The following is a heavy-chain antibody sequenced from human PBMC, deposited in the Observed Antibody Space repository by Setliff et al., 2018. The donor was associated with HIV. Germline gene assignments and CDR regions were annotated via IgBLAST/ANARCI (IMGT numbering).Heavy chain of an antibody. J-gene: IGHJ5*02. CDR3: AKERSPYYYDTSGYSWFDP. CDR2: VSGGGGST. Sequence: GGSLRLSCAASGFTFSSDAMSWVRQAPGKGLEWVSAVSGGGGSTYYADSVKGRFTISRDNSKNTLYLQMNSLRVEDTAVYYCAKERSPYYYDTSGYSWFDPWGQGTLVTVSS. CDR1: GFTFSSDA. D-gene: IGHD3-22*01. V-gene: IGHV3-23*01.